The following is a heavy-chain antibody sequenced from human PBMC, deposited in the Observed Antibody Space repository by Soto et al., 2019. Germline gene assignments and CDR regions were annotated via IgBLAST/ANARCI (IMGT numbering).Heavy chain of an antibody. CDR1: GYSFTSYW. V-gene: IGHV5-51*01. J-gene: IGHJ3*02. Sequence: GESLKISCKGSGYSFTSYWIGWVRQMPGKGLEWMGIIYPGDSDTRYRPSFQGQVTISADKSISTAYLQWSSLKASDTAMYYCARANPWVSTPGDAFDIWGQGTMVTVSS. CDR3: ARANPWVSTPGDAFDI. CDR2: IYPGDSDT. D-gene: IGHD3-10*01.